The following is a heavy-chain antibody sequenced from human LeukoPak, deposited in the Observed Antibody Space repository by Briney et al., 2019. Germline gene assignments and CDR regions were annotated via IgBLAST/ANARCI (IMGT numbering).Heavy chain of an antibody. Sequence: SGTLSLTCTVSGGSISNSTNFWGWIRQPPGKEMEWIGSLYHSGRTYYNPSLKSRVTISEGSSKNQISLKMTSVTVADTAVYYCAREGPGTRAFDIWGQGTMVTVSS. D-gene: IGHD6-13*01. CDR3: AREGPGTRAFDI. CDR1: GGSISNSTNF. J-gene: IGHJ3*02. V-gene: IGHV4-39*07. CDR2: LYHSGRT.